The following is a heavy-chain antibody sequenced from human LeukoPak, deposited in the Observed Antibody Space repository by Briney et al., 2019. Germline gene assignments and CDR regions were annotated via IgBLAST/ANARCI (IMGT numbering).Heavy chain of an antibody. Sequence: PSETLSLTCTVSGASITNSYWSWTRQPAGKGLEWIGRIHTSEPTRYNPSLESRVTMSVDSSKNQFSLKLTSVTAADTAMYYCARGAYGRNSLGMFDYWGQGTLVTVSS. V-gene: IGHV4-4*07. D-gene: IGHD4-23*01. CDR3: ARGAYGRNSLGMFDY. CDR1: GASITNSY. CDR2: IHTSEPT. J-gene: IGHJ4*02.